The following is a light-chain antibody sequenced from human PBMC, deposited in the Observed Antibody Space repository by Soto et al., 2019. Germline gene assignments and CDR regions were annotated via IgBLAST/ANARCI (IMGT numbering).Light chain of an antibody. CDR3: SSYTNINTRACV. CDR2: EVT. Sequence: QSVLTQPASVSGSPGQSITISCTGTSGDIGSYNRVSWYQQHPGKAPKLIIYEVTDRSSGVSNRFSGSKSGNTASLTISGLQVEDEAEYYCSSYTNINTRACVFGTGTKVTV. J-gene: IGLJ1*01. V-gene: IGLV2-14*01. CDR1: SGDIGSYNR.